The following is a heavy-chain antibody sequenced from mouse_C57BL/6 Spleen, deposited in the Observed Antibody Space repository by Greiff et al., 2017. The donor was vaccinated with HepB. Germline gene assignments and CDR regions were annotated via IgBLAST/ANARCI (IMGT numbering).Heavy chain of an antibody. CDR1: GYTFTSYG. J-gene: IGHJ4*01. D-gene: IGHD1-1*01. CDR3: ARSVYYYGSRENYAMDY. V-gene: IGHV1-81*01. Sequence: QVQLQQSGAELARPGASVKLSCKASGYTFTSYGISWVKQRTGQGLEWIGEIYPRSGNTYYNEKFKGKATLTADKSSSTAYMELRSLTSEDSAVYFCARSVYYYGSRENYAMDYWGQGTSVTVSS. CDR2: IYPRSGNT.